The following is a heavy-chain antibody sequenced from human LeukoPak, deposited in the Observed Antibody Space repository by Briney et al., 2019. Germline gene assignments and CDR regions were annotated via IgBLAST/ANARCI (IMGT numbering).Heavy chain of an antibody. CDR3: AELGITMIGGV. CDR1: GFTFSSYS. D-gene: IGHD3-10*02. CDR2: ISSSGSTI. J-gene: IGHJ6*04. Sequence: GGSLRLSCAASGFTFSSYSMDWVRQAPGKGLEWVSYISSSGSTIYYADSVKGRFTISRDNAKNSLYLQMNSLRAEDTAVYYCAELGITMIGGVWGKGTTVTISS. V-gene: IGHV3-48*04.